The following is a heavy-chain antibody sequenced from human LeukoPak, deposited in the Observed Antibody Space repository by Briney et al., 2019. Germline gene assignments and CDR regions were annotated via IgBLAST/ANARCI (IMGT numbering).Heavy chain of an antibody. D-gene: IGHD5-18*01. CDR3: ARDGYIDGHPDQFDY. CDR1: GFTFSSYG. V-gene: IGHV3-48*04. Sequence: PGGSLRLSCAASGFTFSSYGMHWVRQAPGKGLEWIAYIGYTGGTIYYADSLKGRFTISRDNAKNSLYLQMNSLRAEDTAVYYCARDGYIDGHPDQFDYWGQGTLVTVSS. CDR2: IGYTGGTI. J-gene: IGHJ4*02.